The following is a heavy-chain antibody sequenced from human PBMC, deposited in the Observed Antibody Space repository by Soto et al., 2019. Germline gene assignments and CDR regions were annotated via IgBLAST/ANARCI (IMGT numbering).Heavy chain of an antibody. CDR1: GFTFSNYA. CDR2: ISGNGVST. V-gene: IGHV3-23*01. CDR3: AKDAITMVRGTNNWLDP. Sequence: EVQLLESGGGLVQPGGSLRLSCAGSGFTFSNYAMSWVRQAPGKGREWVSAISGNGVSTYYADSVRGRFTISRDNSKNTLYLQMNRLRADDTAVYYCAKDAITMVRGTNNWLDPWGQGTLVTVSS. J-gene: IGHJ5*02. D-gene: IGHD3-10*01.